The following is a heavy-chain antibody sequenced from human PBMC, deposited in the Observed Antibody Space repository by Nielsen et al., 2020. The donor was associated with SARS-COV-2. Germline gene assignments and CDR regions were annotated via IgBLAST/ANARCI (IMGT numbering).Heavy chain of an antibody. D-gene: IGHD7-27*01. CDR1: GFTISSSF. J-gene: IGHJ6*02. CDR3: ARDNWGRMDV. Sequence: GSLKISCGASGFTISSSFMSWVRQAAGKGLDWVSVIYTDGSTSHADSVKGRFTISRDNSKNTLYLQMNSLRAEDTAVYYCARDNWGRMDVWGQGTTVTVSS. V-gene: IGHV3-66*01. CDR2: IYTDGST.